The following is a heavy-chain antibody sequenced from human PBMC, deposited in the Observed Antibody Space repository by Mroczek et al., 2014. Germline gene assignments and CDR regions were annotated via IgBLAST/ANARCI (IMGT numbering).Heavy chain of an antibody. D-gene: IGHD3-16*01. CDR2: IVVGSGNT. Sequence: QLQESGPEVKKPGTSVKVSCKASGFTFTSSAMQWVRQARGQRLEWIGWIVVGSGNTNYAQKFQERVTITRDMSTSTAYMELSSLRSEDTAVYYCAAPELGLGVYAFDIWGQGTMVTVSS. V-gene: IGHV1-58*02. CDR3: AAPELGLGVYAFDI. J-gene: IGHJ3*02. CDR1: GFTFTSSA.